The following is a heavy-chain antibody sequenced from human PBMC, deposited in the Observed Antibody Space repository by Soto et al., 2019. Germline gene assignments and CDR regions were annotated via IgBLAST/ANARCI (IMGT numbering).Heavy chain of an antibody. V-gene: IGHV3-33*01. Sequence: GGSLRLSCTASGFAFSNYGIHWVRQAPGKGLEWVAVIYYDGSNKYYADSVKGRFTISRDNSKDTLFLQMNSLRAEDTAVYYCARGYYVSGSFYFDYWGQGTLVTVSS. CDR2: IYYDGSNK. D-gene: IGHD3-10*01. CDR3: ARGYYVSGSFYFDY. CDR1: GFAFSNYG. J-gene: IGHJ4*02.